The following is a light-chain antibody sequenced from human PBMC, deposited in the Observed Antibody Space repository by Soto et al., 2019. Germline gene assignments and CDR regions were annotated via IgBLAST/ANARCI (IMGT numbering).Light chain of an antibody. CDR3: QQYNNWPRT. CDR1: PGVSTN. CDR2: AAS. J-gene: IGKJ1*01. V-gene: IGKV3-15*01. Sequence: DILMTQSPATLSVSPGERATLSCRASPGVSTNLAWYQHKPGQAPRLLIYAASTRATGIPARFSGSGSGTEFTLTISYLQSEDFAVYYCQQYNNWPRTFGQGTNVAIK.